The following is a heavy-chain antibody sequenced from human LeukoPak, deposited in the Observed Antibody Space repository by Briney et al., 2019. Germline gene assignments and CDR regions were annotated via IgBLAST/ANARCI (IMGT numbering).Heavy chain of an antibody. V-gene: IGHV4-59*01. Sequence: PSETLSLTCTVSGGSISSYYWSWIRQPPGKGLEWIGYIYYSGNTNYNPSLKSRVTISVDTSKNQFSLKLSSVTAADTAVYYCARGVFGEYPFDYWGQGTLVTVSS. CDR1: GGSISSYY. D-gene: IGHD3-10*02. CDR3: ARGVFGEYPFDY. CDR2: IYYSGNT. J-gene: IGHJ4*02.